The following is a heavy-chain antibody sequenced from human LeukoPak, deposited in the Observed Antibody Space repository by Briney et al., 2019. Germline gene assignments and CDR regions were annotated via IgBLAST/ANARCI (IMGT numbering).Heavy chain of an antibody. D-gene: IGHD1-26*01. V-gene: IGHV1-69*05. CDR3: ASNTKYSGNQIYDYYYMDV. J-gene: IGHJ6*03. CDR2: IFPIFGTA. Sequence: SSVTVSCTASGGTFSCYAISWVREAPGQGLEWRGGIFPIFGTANYAHKFQCRVTIITDESTSTAYMELRSLRSEDTAVYDCASNTKYSGNQIYDYYYMDVWGKGTTVTVSS. CDR1: GGTFSCYA.